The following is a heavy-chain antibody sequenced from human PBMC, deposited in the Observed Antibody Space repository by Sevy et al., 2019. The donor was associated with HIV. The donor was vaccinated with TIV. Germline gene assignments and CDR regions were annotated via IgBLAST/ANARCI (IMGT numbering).Heavy chain of an antibody. D-gene: IGHD1-26*01. V-gene: IGHV3-23*01. CDR1: GFTFSSHA. J-gene: IGHJ4*02. Sequence: GGSLRLSCAASGFTFSSHAMSWVRQAPGKGLEWVSAISDSGTTTYYEDSVKGRFTISRDNSMHTLYLQLDGLRAEDTAIYYCARAFTGGYQQPFDYWGQGTLVTVSS. CDR2: ISDSGTTT. CDR3: ARAFTGGYQQPFDY.